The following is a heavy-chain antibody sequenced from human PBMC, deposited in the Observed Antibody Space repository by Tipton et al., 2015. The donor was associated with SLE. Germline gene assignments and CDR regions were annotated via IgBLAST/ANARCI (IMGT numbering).Heavy chain of an antibody. V-gene: IGHV4-4*08. CDR3: ARDDTIFGVADY. CDR2: IYYSGTT. Sequence: TLSLTCTVSGDSISGQYWSWIRQPPGKGLEWIGYIYYSGTTNYNPPLKRRVTISVDTSKNQFSLKLSSVTAADTAVYYCARDDTIFGVADYWGQGTLVTVSS. CDR1: GDSISGQY. J-gene: IGHJ4*02. D-gene: IGHD3-3*01.